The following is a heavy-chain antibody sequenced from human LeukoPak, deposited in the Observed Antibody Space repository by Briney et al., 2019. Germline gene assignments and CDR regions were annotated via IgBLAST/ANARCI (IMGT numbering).Heavy chain of an antibody. Sequence: GGSLRLSCAASGFTFSSYAMSWVRQAPGKGLEWVSAISGSGGSTYYADPVKGRFTISRDNSKNTLYLQMNSLRAEDTAVYYCAKDKKSANWFDPWGQGTLVTVSS. CDR3: AKDKKSANWFDP. CDR2: ISGSGGST. CDR1: GFTFSSYA. V-gene: IGHV3-23*01. J-gene: IGHJ5*02.